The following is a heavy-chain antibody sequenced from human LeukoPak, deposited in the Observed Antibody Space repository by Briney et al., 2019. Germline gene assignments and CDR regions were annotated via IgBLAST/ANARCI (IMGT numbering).Heavy chain of an antibody. J-gene: IGHJ6*04. D-gene: IGHD2-2*01. CDR1: GVSISSVGYS. V-gene: IGHV4-30-2*01. CDR3: ARDQGYCSSTSCENYYYYRMDV. Sequence: PSETLSLTCAVSGVSISSVGYSWSSIRQPPGKGLEWIAHIYHSGRTYYNPSLKSRFTISVDRSKNQFSLKLSSVTAADKAVYYCARDQGYCSSTSCENYYYYRMDVWGKGTTVTVSS. CDR2: IYHSGRT.